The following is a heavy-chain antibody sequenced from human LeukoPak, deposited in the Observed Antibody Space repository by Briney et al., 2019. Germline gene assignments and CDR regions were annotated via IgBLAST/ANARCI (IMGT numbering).Heavy chain of an antibody. J-gene: IGHJ4*02. CDR1: GFTFSNAW. V-gene: IGHV3-74*01. Sequence: GGSLRLSCAASGFTFSNAWMNWVRQAPGKGLVWVSRISSDGSSTNYADSVKGRFTISRDNAKNTLYLQMNSLRVEDTAVYYCARGRPHGSDYWGQGTLVTVSS. D-gene: IGHD2-15*01. CDR2: ISSDGSST. CDR3: ARGRPHGSDY.